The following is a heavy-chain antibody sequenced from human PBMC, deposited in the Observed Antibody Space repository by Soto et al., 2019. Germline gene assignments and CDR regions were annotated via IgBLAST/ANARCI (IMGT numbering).Heavy chain of an antibody. V-gene: IGHV1-69*01. CDR2: IIPIFGTA. CDR1: GGTFSSYA. D-gene: IGHD2-2*01. J-gene: IGHJ6*02. CDR3: ARGESAVPATIAVYYYYGMDV. Sequence: QVQLVQSGAEVKKPGSSVKVSCKASGGTFSSYAISWVRQAPGQGLEWMGGIIPIFGTANYAQKFQGRVTITADESTSTAYMELSSLRSEDTAVYYCARGESAVPATIAVYYYYGMDVWGQGTTVTVSS.